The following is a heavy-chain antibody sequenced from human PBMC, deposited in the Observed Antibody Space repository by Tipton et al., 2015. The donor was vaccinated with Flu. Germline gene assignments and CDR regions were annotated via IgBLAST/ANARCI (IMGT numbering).Heavy chain of an antibody. CDR3: AKDRRYYYETSGSEPFDF. D-gene: IGHD3-22*01. CDR2: ISGSGGST. Sequence: LSLTCSVSGYSIRSAYYWGWVRRPPGKGLEWVSDISGSGGSTYYADFVKGRFTVSRDNSRNTLYLQMNSLRVDDTAVYHCAKDRRYYYETSGSEPFDFWGQGTLVTVSS. CDR1: GYSIRSAYY. J-gene: IGHJ4*02. V-gene: IGHV3-23*01.